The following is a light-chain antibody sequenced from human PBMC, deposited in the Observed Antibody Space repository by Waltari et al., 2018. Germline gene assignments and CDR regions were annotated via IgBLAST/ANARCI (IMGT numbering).Light chain of an antibody. Sequence: SALTQPPSVSGSPGPSITISCTGTSSDVGAYHYIPWYQQHPVKAPKLLIYEVSNRPSGISNRFSGSKSGSTASLTISGLQAEDEADYYCSSYTSSSTLVFGGGTKLTVL. CDR1: SSDVGAYHY. CDR3: SSYTSSSTLV. V-gene: IGLV2-14*03. J-gene: IGLJ2*01. CDR2: EVS.